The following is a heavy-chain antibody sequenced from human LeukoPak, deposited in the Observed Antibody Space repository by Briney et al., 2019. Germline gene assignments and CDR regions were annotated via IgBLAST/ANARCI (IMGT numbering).Heavy chain of an antibody. D-gene: IGHD3-22*01. Sequence: ASVKVSCKASGGTFSSYAISWVRQAPGQGLEWMGLINPSGGSTSYAQKFQGRVTMTRDTSTSTVYMELSSLRSEDTAVYYCARGGRYYYDSSGYYYKFDYWGQGTLVTVSS. CDR2: INPSGGST. J-gene: IGHJ4*02. V-gene: IGHV1-46*01. CDR3: ARGGRYYYDSSGYYYKFDY. CDR1: GGTFSSYA.